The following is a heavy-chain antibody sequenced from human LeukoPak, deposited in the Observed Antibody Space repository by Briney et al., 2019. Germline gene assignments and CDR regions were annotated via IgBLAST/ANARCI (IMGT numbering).Heavy chain of an antibody. V-gene: IGHV3-11*01. CDR2: ISSSGSTI. CDR3: ARRKSVAGYYFDY. CDR1: GFTFSDYY. D-gene: IGHD6-19*01. Sequence: GGSLRLSCTASGFTFSDYYMSWIRQAPGKGLEWVSYISSSGSTIYYADSVKGRSTISRDNAKNSLYLQMNSLRAEDTAVYYCARRKSVAGYYFDYWGQGTLVTVSS. J-gene: IGHJ4*02.